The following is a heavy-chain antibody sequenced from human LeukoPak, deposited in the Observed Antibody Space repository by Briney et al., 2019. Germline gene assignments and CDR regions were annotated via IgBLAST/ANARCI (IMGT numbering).Heavy chain of an antibody. CDR3: AKLAIGGGTDGDY. CDR1: GFTFSSYG. Sequence: QPGGSLRLSCAASGFTFSSYGMHWVRQAPGKGLEWVAVISYDGSNKYYADSVKGRFTISRDNSKNTLYLQMNSLRAEDTAVYYCAKLAIGGGTDGDYRGQGTLVTVSS. J-gene: IGHJ4*02. D-gene: IGHD1-1*01. V-gene: IGHV3-30*18. CDR2: ISYDGSNK.